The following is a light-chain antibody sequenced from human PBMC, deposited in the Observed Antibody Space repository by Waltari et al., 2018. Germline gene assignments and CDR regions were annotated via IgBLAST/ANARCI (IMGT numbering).Light chain of an antibody. Sequence: ETVLTQSPATLSLSPGERATLSWRASQSVSSYLAYSLQKPGQPPSLLTHDASNRATGTPARFCGSGSGTDFALTISSLDPEDFATYCCQHRNNWPGTFGGGTHVEI. V-gene: IGKV3-11*01. CDR1: QSVSSY. CDR2: DAS. J-gene: IGKJ4*01. CDR3: QHRNNWPGT.